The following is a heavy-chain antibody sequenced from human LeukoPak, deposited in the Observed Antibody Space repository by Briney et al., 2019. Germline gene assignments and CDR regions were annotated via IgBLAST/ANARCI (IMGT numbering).Heavy chain of an antibody. J-gene: IGHJ4*02. CDR2: MDYSGSS. CDR1: GGSINSTSHY. D-gene: IGHD3-22*01. V-gene: IGHV4-39*01. Sequence: SETLSLTCTVSGGSINSTSHYWGWIRQPPGKGLEWIGSMDYSGSSYDNPSLKSRVTISVDTSKNQFSLKLKSVTAADTAVYYCARLQYYYDSNGYYSLYYFDYWGQGTVVTVSS. CDR3: ARLQYYYDSNGYYSLYYFDY.